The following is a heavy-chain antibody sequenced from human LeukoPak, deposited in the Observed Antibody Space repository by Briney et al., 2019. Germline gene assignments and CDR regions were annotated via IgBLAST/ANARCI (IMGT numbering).Heavy chain of an antibody. CDR2: IRYDGSNK. J-gene: IGHJ3*02. CDR3: ARDRHRGYCSSTSCSRGPYSSSTAPGVGAFDI. CDR1: GFTFSSYG. Sequence: PGGSLRLSCAASGFTFSSYGMHWVRQAPGKGLEWVAFIRYDGSNKYYADSVKGRFTISRDNSKNTLYLQMNSLRAEDTAVYYCARDRHRGYCSSTSCSRGPYSSSTAPGVGAFDIWGQGTMVTVSS. V-gene: IGHV3-30*02. D-gene: IGHD2-2*01.